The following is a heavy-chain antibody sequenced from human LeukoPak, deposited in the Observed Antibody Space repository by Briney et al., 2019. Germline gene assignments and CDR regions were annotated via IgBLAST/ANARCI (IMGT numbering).Heavy chain of an antibody. V-gene: IGHV3-23*01. CDR2: SGTDSDT. CDR3: AKKTPGTYPFDY. CDR1: GFSFSSTA. Sequence: GGSLRLSCAASGFSFSSTAMNWVRQAPGKGLEWVSASGTDSDTYYADSVQGRFTISRGNSRNTLYLQMTSLRADDTAVYYCAKKTPGTYPFDYWGQGTLVTVSP. D-gene: IGHD6-13*01. J-gene: IGHJ4*02.